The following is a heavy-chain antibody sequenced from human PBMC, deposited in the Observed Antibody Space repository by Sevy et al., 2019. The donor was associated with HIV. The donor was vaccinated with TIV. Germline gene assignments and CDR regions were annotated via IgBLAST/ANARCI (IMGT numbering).Heavy chain of an antibody. CDR1: GFTIDHHA. CDR3: AKVPGYSYGLALWYFDL. Sequence: GGSLRLSCAASGFTIDHHAMHWVRQTPGKGLEWVSGISWNSASVAYADSVKGRFTISRDNAKKSLYLQMNSLRSEDTALYYCAKVPGYSYGLALWYFDLWGRGTLVTVSS. D-gene: IGHD5-18*01. CDR2: ISWNSASV. V-gene: IGHV3-9*01. J-gene: IGHJ2*01.